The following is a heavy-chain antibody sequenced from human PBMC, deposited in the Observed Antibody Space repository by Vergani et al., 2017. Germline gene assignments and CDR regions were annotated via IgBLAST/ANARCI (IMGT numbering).Heavy chain of an antibody. CDR3: VRDRGLCAGGRCYTEAWAL. D-gene: IGHD2-2*02. V-gene: IGHV3-30*03. CDR2: ISNDGGNK. Sequence: QVQLVESGGNVVQSGTSLRLSCAASGFSFGSYGMHWVRQSPGKGLEWVAVISNDGGNKYYADSVKGRFTIYKDNTVDMLSLQMNSLRPDDTAVYYCVRDRGLCAGGRCYTEAWALWGQGTLVTVSS. J-gene: IGHJ4*02. CDR1: GFSFGSYG.